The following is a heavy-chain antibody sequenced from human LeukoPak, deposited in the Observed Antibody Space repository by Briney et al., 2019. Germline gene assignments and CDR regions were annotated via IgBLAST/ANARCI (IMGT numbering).Heavy chain of an antibody. CDR1: GFTVASKY. D-gene: IGHD3-10*01. CDR2: LYSGSDT. CDR3: ARVGDHYHWNFDL. V-gene: IGHV3-53*01. J-gene: IGHJ2*01. Sequence: AGGSLILSCAASGFTVASKYMNWVRQAPGKGLEWVSILYSGSDTYYSDSVMGRFTISRDNSRNTLFLQMDSLRVEDTAVYYCARVGDHYHWNFDLWGRGTLVTVSS.